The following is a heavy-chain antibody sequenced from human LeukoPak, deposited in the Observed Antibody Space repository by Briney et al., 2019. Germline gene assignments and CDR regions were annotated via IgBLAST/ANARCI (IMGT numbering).Heavy chain of an antibody. CDR3: ARGVYYDSSGLKGSAFDI. V-gene: IGHV3-30*04. Sequence: GRSLRLSCAASGFTFSRYAMHWIRQVPGKGLEWVAVISSDGSNKYYADSVKGRFTISRDNSKNTLYLQMNSLRAEDTAVYYCARGVYYDSSGLKGSAFDIWGQGTMVTVSS. J-gene: IGHJ3*02. CDR2: ISSDGSNK. CDR1: GFTFSRYA. D-gene: IGHD3-22*01.